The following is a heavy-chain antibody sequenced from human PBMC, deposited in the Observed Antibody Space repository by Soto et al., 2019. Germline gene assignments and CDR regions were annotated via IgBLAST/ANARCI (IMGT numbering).Heavy chain of an antibody. Sequence: PGGSLRLSCAASGFTFSDYYMSWIRQSPGKGLEWVSYISSSGSTIYYADSVKGRFTISRDNAKNSLYLQMNSLRAEDTAVYYCARDKRCSGGSCYSASGGPYDYWGQGTLVTVSS. J-gene: IGHJ4*02. D-gene: IGHD2-15*01. V-gene: IGHV3-11*01. CDR3: ARDKRCSGGSCYSASGGPYDY. CDR2: ISSSGSTI. CDR1: GFTFSDYY.